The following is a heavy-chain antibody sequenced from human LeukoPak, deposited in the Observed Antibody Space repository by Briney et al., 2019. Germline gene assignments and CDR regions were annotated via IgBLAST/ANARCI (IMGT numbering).Heavy chain of an antibody. V-gene: IGHV3-15*01. D-gene: IGHD1-14*01. CDR2: IKSKTDGGTT. CDR3: TTAQSPDHPVYDY. CDR1: GFTFSNAW. Sequence: GGSLRLSCAASGFTFSNAWMSWVRQAPGKGLEWVGRIKSKTDGGTTDYAAPVKGRFTISRDDSKNTLYLQMNSLKTEDTAVYYCTTAQSPDHPVYDYWGQGTLVTVSS. J-gene: IGHJ4*02.